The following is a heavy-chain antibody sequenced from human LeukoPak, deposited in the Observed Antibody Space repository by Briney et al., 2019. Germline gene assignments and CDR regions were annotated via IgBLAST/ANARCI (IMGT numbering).Heavy chain of an antibody. CDR1: GFTFSSYS. CDR2: ISSSSYI. Sequence: GGSLRLSCAASGFTFSSYSMNWVRQAPGKGLEWVSSISSSSYIYYADSVKGRFTISRDNAKDSLYLQMNSLRAEDTAVYYCARDEVGTIDYWGQGTLVTVSS. CDR3: ARDEVGTIDY. D-gene: IGHD1-26*01. V-gene: IGHV3-21*01. J-gene: IGHJ4*02.